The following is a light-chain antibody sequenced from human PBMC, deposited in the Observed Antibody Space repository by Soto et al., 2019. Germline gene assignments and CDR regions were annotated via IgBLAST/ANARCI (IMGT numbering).Light chain of an antibody. CDR2: EVV. V-gene: IGLV2-8*01. CDR1: KSDIGDYDF. J-gene: IGLJ1*01. CDR3: KSYAGRNTYV. Sequence: QSVLTQPPSASGSPGQSVTISCTGTKSDIGDYDFVSWYQHHPGKAPRLIIYEVVQRPSGVPDRFSGSKSGNTASLTVSGLQAADEADYFCKSYAGRNTYVFGSGTKVTVL.